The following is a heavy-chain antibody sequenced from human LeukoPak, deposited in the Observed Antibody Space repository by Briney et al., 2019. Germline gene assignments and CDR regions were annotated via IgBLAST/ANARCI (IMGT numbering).Heavy chain of an antibody. CDR3: ATVARRAAAGLYYFDY. J-gene: IGHJ4*02. V-gene: IGHV1-24*01. Sequence: GASVKVSCKVSGYTLTELSMRWVRQAPGKGLEWMGGFDPEDGETIYAQKFQGRVTMTEDTSTDTAYMELSSLRSEDTAVYYCATVARRAAAGLYYFDYWGQGTLVTVSS. CDR2: FDPEDGET. CDR1: GYTLTELS. D-gene: IGHD6-13*01.